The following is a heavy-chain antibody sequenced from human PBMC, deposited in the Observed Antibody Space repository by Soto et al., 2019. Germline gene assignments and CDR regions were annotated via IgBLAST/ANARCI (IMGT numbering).Heavy chain of an antibody. CDR3: ARVPYGGNSYYYGMDV. CDR1: GYTFTSYG. Sequence: ASVKVSCKASGYTFTSYGISWVRQAPGQGLEWMGWINAYNGNTNYAQKLQGRVTMTTDTSTSTAYMELSSLRSEDTAVYYCARVPYGGNSYYYGMDVWGQGTTVTVSS. D-gene: IGHD2-15*01. J-gene: IGHJ6*02. V-gene: IGHV1-18*01. CDR2: INAYNGNT.